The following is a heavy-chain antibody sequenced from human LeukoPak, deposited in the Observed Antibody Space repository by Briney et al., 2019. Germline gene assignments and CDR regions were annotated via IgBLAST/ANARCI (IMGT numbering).Heavy chain of an antibody. CDR2: IYHSGST. V-gene: IGHV4-38-2*02. J-gene: IGHJ4*02. CDR3: AREGAVLRDFWSGYYTAPFDY. Sequence: SETLSLTCTVSGYSISSGYYWGWIRQPPGKGLEWIGSIYHSGSTYYNPSLKSRVTISVDTSKNQFSLKLSSVTAADTAVYYCAREGAVLRDFWSGYYTAPFDYWGQGTLVTVSS. D-gene: IGHD3-3*01. CDR1: GYSISSGYY.